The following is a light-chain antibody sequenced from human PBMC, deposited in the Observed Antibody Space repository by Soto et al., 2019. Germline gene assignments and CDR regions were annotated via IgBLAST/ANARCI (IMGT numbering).Light chain of an antibody. J-gene: IGKJ2*01. V-gene: IGKV2-24*01. Sequence: IMMTQTPLSSPVTLGQSASISCRSSQSLVHGDGNTYLNWIQQRPGQSPRLLIYMVSKRFSGVPDRFSGSVAGTDFTLKISRVEAEDVGVYYCMQSTQDPHTFGQGTKLEIK. CDR2: MVS. CDR1: QSLVHGDGNTY. CDR3: MQSTQDPHT.